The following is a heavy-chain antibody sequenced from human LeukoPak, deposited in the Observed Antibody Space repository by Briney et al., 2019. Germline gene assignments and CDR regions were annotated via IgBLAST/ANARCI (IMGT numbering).Heavy chain of an antibody. CDR3: ARRWVAAAGTGYYFVY. CDR2: INHSGST. J-gene: IGHJ4*02. V-gene: IGHV4-34*01. CDR1: GGSFSGYY. Sequence: PSETLSLTCAVYGGSFSGYYWSWIRQPPGKGLEWIGEINHSGSTNYNPSLKSRVTISVDTSKNQFSLKLSSVTAADTAVYYCARRWVAAAGTGYYFVYWGQGTLVTDSS. D-gene: IGHD6-13*01.